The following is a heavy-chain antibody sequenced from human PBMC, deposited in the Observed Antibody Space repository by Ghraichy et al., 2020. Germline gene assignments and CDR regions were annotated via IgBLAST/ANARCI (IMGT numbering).Heavy chain of an antibody. Sequence: SETLSLNCSVSGGSTSGYYWTWVRQPPGEGLEWIGYIYSSGTTDYSPSLKSRVTLSVDTSKNLFSLRLSSVTAADTAVYFCARFVYSTFTFDYWGQGTLVTVSS. V-gene: IGHV4-59*01. D-gene: IGHD6-13*01. CDR1: GGSTSGYY. CDR3: ARFVYSTFTFDY. J-gene: IGHJ4*02. CDR2: IYSSGTT.